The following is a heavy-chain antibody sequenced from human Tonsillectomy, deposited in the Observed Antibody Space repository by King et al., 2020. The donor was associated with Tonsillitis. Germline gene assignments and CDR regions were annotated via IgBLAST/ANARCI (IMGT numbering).Heavy chain of an antibody. CDR2: IIPILGIA. CDR3: ARDVDYDSIGYQWLFDP. D-gene: IGHD3-22*01. J-gene: IGHJ5*02. Sequence: QLVQSGAEVKKPGSSVKVSCKASGGTFSSYAISWVRQAPGQGLEWMGRIIPILGIANYAQKFQGRVTITADKSTSTAYMELSSLRSEDTAVYYCARDVDYDSIGYQWLFDPWGQRNLVTVS. CDR1: GGTFSSYA. V-gene: IGHV1-69*04.